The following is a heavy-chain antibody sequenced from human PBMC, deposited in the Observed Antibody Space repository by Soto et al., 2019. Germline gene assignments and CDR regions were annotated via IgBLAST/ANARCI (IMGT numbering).Heavy chain of an antibody. CDR1: GYTFTSYG. V-gene: IGHV1-18*01. D-gene: IGHD3-10*01. Sequence: QVHLVQSGAEVKKPGASVKVSCKASGYTFTSYGITWVRQAPGQGLEWMGWISAHNGNTDYAQKLQGRVNVTTDPSTSTAYMELRSLISDDTAVYYCARGRYGEYWGQGALVTVSS. CDR2: ISAHNGNT. J-gene: IGHJ4*02. CDR3: ARGRYGEY.